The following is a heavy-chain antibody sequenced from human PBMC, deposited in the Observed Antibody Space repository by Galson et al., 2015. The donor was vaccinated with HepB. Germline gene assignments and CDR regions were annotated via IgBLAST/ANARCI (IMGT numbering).Heavy chain of an antibody. Sequence: SVKVSCKVSGYTLTELSMHWVRQAPGKGLEWMGGFDPEDGETIYAQKFQGRVTMTEDTSTDTAYMELSSLRSEDTAVYYCATAGDYYDSSGRNFQHWGQGTLVTVSS. CDR3: ATAGDYYDSSGRNFQH. V-gene: IGHV1-24*01. J-gene: IGHJ1*01. CDR2: FDPEDGET. D-gene: IGHD3-22*01. CDR1: GYTLTELS.